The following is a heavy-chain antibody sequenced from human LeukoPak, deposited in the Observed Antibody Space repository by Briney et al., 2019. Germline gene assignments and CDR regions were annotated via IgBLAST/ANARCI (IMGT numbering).Heavy chain of an antibody. CDR2: IDVSGGNT. Sequence: GGSLRLSCAASGFTFSSEAMSWVRQAPGKRLEWVSTIDVSGGNTHYSHPVKGRVTISRDNSKNTLYLQMNSLRAEDTAVYYCARDVHNLVAGMSHWGQGTLVTVSP. CDR1: GFTFSSEA. J-gene: IGHJ4*02. D-gene: IGHD2-21*01. V-gene: IGHV3-23*01. CDR3: ARDVHNLVAGMSH.